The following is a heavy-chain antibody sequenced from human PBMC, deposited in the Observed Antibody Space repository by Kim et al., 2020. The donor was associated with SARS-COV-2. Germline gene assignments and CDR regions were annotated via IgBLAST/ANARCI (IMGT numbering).Heavy chain of an antibody. Sequence: AGAVEGRFSIFRNNAQNSIFVQMNSLRAEDTAVYYCTRDNPAVADFDSWGQGTLVTVSS. D-gene: IGHD2-15*01. CDR3: TRDNPAVADFDS. V-gene: IGHV3-48*03. J-gene: IGHJ4*02.